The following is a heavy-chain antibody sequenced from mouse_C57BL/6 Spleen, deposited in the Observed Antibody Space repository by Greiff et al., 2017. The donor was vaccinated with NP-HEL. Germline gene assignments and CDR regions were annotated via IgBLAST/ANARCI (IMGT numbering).Heavy chain of an antibody. V-gene: IGHV5-6*01. CDR1: GFTFSSYG. CDR2: ISSGGSYT. J-gene: IGHJ2*01. Sequence: EVKLMESGGDLVKPGGSLKLSCAASGFTFSSYGMSWVRQTPDKRLEWVATISSGGSYTYYPDSVKGRFTISRDNAKNTLYLQMSSLKSEDTAMYYCATGTKDYFDYWGQGTTLTVSS. D-gene: IGHD4-1*01. CDR3: ATGTKDYFDY.